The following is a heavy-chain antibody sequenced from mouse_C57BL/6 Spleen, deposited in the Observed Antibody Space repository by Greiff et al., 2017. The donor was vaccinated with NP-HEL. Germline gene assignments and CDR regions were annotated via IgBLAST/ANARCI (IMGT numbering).Heavy chain of an antibody. J-gene: IGHJ3*01. CDR2: IDPSDSYT. D-gene: IGHD2-4*01. V-gene: IGHV1-50*01. CDR3: ARYYEYDESVAD. CDR1: GYTFTSSW. Sequence: QVQLQQPGAELVKPGASVTLSCKASGYTFTSSWLPWVIQRPGQGLEWLGQIDPSDSYTHYNQKFKGKATLTVDTSSSTAYMQLSSLTSEDSAVYDCARYYEYDESVADWGKGTLVTVSA.